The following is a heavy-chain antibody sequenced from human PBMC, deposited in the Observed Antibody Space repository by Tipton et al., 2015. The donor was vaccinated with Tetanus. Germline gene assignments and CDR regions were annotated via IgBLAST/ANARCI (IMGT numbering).Heavy chain of an antibody. D-gene: IGHD1-26*01. CDR3: ARELVGGYFDS. CDR2: INPGGGST. CDR1: GYTFTNYY. Sequence: QMQLVQSGAEVKMPGTSVRVSCKASGYTFTNYYLHWVRQAPGQGLEWMGIINPGGGSTNYAQKFQGRVTMTRDTSTSTGYMELSGLRSEDTAVYYCARELVGGYFDSWGQGTLVTVSS. J-gene: IGHJ4*02. V-gene: IGHV1-46*01.